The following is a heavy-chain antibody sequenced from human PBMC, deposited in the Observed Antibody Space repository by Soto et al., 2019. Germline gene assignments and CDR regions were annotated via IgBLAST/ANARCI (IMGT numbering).Heavy chain of an antibody. CDR1: GGTFSSYA. CDR2: IIPIFGTA. CDR3: ARGFHYYDSSGTFDY. V-gene: IGHV1-69*13. D-gene: IGHD3-22*01. J-gene: IGHJ4*02. Sequence: ASVKVSCKASGGTFSSYAISWVRQAPGQGLEWMGGIIPIFGTANYAQKFQGRVTITADESTSTAYMELSSLRSEDTAVYYCARGFHYYDSSGTFDYWGQGTLVTVSS.